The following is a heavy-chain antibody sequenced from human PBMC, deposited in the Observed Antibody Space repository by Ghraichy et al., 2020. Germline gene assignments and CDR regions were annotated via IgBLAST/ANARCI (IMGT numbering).Heavy chain of an antibody. D-gene: IGHD3-10*01. Sequence: GGSLRLSCVGSGFTFSAYDLNWVRQSPGKGLDWVSYISSTSRNKFYADSVEGRFTISRDNARNTLYLQLSSLRVEDMGVYFCARASSVQRFYYYDGMDVWGQGTTVTGSS. CDR2: ISSTSRNK. CDR3: ARASSVQRFYYYDGMDV. V-gene: IGHV3-48*01. J-gene: IGHJ6*02. CDR1: GFTFSAYD.